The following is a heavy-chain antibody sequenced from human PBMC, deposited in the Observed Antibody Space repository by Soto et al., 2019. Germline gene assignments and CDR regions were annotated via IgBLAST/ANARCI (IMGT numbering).Heavy chain of an antibody. V-gene: IGHV3-30*18. D-gene: IGHD2-15*01. Sequence: GGSLRLSCAASGFTFSSYGMHWVRQAPGKGLEWVAVISYDGSNKYYADSVKGRFTISRDNSKNTLYLQMNSLRAEDTAVYYCAKELGYCSGGSCPPGYWGQGTLVTVSS. CDR1: GFTFSSYG. J-gene: IGHJ4*02. CDR2: ISYDGSNK. CDR3: AKELGYCSGGSCPPGY.